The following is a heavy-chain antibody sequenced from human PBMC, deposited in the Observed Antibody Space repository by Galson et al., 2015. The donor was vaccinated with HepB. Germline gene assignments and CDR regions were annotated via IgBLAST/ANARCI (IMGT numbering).Heavy chain of an antibody. V-gene: IGHV3-23*01. Sequence: SLRLSCAASGFTFSSYAMSWVRQAPGKGLEWVSAISGSGGSTYYADSVKGRFTISRDNSKNTLYLQMNSLRAEDTAVYYCAKVAAAGAYYYYGMDVWGQGTTVTVSS. CDR2: ISGSGGST. J-gene: IGHJ6*02. CDR3: AKVAAAGAYYYYGMDV. D-gene: IGHD6-13*01. CDR1: GFTFSSYA.